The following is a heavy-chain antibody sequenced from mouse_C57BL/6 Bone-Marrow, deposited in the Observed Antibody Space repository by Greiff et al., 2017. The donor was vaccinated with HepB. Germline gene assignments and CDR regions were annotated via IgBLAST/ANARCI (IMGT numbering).Heavy chain of an antibody. D-gene: IGHD3-1*01. J-gene: IGHJ2*01. CDR3: ARLGLGLYFDY. V-gene: IGHV5-6*01. Sequence: EVQLVESGGDLVKPGGSLKLSCAASGFTFSSYGMSWVRQTPDKRLEWVATISSGGSYTYYPDSVKGRFTISRDNAKNTLYLQMSSLKSEDTAMYYCARLGLGLYFDYWGQGTTLTVSS. CDR1: GFTFSSYG. CDR2: ISSGGSYT.